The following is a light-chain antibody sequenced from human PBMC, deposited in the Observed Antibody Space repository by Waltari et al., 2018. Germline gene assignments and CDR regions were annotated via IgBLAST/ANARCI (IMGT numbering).Light chain of an antibody. CDR2: KAS. CDR3: QQYNSYSYS. Sequence: DIQMTQSPSTLSASVGDRVTITCRASQRISSWLAWYQQKPGKAPKRLIYKASSLESGVPSRVGGSGSGTEFTLTISSLQPDDFATYYCQQYNSYSYSFGQGTKLEIK. J-gene: IGKJ2*03. V-gene: IGKV1-5*03. CDR1: QRISSW.